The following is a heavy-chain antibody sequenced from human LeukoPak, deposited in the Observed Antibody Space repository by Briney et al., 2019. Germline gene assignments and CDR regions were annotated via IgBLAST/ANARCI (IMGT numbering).Heavy chain of an antibody. Sequence: PGESLKISCKGSGYSFTNYWIGWVRQMPGKGLEWMGIISPGRSDTRYSPSFQGQVTISADMSITTAYLQWSSLKASDTAMYFCARLDSGGYYFVSYWGQGTLVTVSS. V-gene: IGHV5-51*01. CDR2: ISPGRSDT. J-gene: IGHJ4*02. D-gene: IGHD3-22*01. CDR3: ARLDSGGYYFVSY. CDR1: GYSFTNYW.